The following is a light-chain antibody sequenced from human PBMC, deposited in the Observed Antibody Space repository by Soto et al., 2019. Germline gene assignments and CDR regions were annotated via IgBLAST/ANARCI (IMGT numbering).Light chain of an antibody. Sequence: QSVLTQPAPVSXTPGQSIAISCTGTSSDVGGYNYVSWYQQHPGKAPKLMVYDVSNRPSGVSNRFSGSKSGNTASLTISGLQAEDEADYYCSSYTSSSTYVFGTGTKVTVL. V-gene: IGLV2-14*01. J-gene: IGLJ1*01. CDR3: SSYTSSSTYV. CDR1: SSDVGGYNY. CDR2: DVS.